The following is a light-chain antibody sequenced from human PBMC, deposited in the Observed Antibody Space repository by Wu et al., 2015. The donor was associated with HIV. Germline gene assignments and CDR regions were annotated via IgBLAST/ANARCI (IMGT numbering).Light chain of an antibody. CDR1: QNISSS. CDR3: QQYSNSSWT. J-gene: IGKJ1*01. Sequence: EIVMTQFPATLSVSPGERATLSCRASQNISSSLAWYQQKRGQAPRLLIYGASNRASGIPDRFSGSGSGTDFTLSITRLEPEDFAVYYCQQYSNSSWTFGQGTKVEIK. V-gene: IGKV3D-15*01. CDR2: GAS.